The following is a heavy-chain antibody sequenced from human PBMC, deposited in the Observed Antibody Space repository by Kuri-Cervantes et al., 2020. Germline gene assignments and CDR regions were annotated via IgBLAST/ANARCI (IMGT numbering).Heavy chain of an antibody. CDR1: GYSFTSNA. CDR2: INAGNGYT. D-gene: IGHD3-22*01. Sequence: ASVKVSCKASGYSFTSNAVHWVRQAPGQRLEWMGWINAGNGYTKYSQKFQGRVTITRDTSASTAYMELSSLRSEDTAVYYCARGMYYYDSSGYYLGPSVAPDAFDIWGQGTMVTVSS. CDR3: ARGMYYYDSSGYYLGPSVAPDAFDI. V-gene: IGHV1-3*01. J-gene: IGHJ3*02.